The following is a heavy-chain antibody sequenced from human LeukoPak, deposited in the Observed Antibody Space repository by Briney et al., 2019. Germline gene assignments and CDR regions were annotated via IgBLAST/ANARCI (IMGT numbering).Heavy chain of an antibody. CDR2: ISGTGGST. J-gene: IGHJ4*02. CDR1: GFTFGNYA. Sequence: GRSLRLSCAASGFTFGNYAMNWVRQAPGRGLEWVSAISGTGGSTYYADSVKGRFTISRDNSKNTLYLQMNSLRAEDTAVYSCATRPTVGGTTPAFDHWGQGTPVTVSS. CDR3: ATRPTVGGTTPAFDH. V-gene: IGHV3-23*01. D-gene: IGHD1-26*01.